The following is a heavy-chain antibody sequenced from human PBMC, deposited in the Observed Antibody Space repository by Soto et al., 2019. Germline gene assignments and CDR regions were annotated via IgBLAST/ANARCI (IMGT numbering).Heavy chain of an antibody. V-gene: IGHV3-48*02. CDR1: GFTFSSYS. CDR2: ISSSSSTI. J-gene: IGHJ6*02. Sequence: PGGSLRLSCAASGFTFSSYSMNWVRQAQGKGLEWVSYISSSSSTIYYADSVKGRFTISRDNAKNSLYLQMNSLRDEDTAVYYCARDLGGPYYYYGMDVWGQRTTVTVSS. CDR3: ARDLGGPYYYYGMDV.